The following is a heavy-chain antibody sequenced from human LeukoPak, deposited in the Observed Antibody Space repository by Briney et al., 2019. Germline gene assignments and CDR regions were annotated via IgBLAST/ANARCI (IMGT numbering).Heavy chain of an antibody. CDR3: ARNGNYYDSRGRYYYYYYMDV. D-gene: IGHD3-22*01. CDR2: IIPIFGTA. J-gene: IGHJ6*03. V-gene: IGHV1-69*06. CDR1: GGTFSSYA. Sequence: GASVKVSCKASGGTFSSYAISWVRQAPGQGLEWMGGIIPIFGTANYAQKFQGRVTITADKSTSIAYMELSSLRSEDTAVYYCARNGNYYDSRGRYYYYYYMDVWGKGTTVTISS.